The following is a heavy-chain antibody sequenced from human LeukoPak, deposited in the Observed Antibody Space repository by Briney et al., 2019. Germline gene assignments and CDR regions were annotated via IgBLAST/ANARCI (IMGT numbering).Heavy chain of an antibody. CDR1: GFLVSDNY. V-gene: IGHV3-53*01. CDR2: LYTGGST. CDR3: ARDLEDSSPFGAFDM. Sequence: GGSLRLSCAASGFLVSDNYMHWLRQAPQQGLEWVSVLYTGGSTYYADSGKGRFTISRDNSKNTLYLQMNSLRVEDTAVYYCARDLEDSSPFGAFDMWGQGTMVTVSS. J-gene: IGHJ3*02. D-gene: IGHD3-22*01.